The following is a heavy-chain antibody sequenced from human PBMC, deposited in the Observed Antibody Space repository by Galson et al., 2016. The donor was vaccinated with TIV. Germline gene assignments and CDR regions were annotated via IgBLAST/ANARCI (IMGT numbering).Heavy chain of an antibody. J-gene: IGHJ4*02. CDR2: INPSGGST. CDR3: VRGYGDHDY. CDR1: GYTFTSYY. Sequence: SVKVSCKASGYTFTSYYMHWARQAPGQGPEWMGIINPSGGSTSYARKFQGRVTMTRDTSTRTVYMELSSLRSEDTAVYYCVRGYGDHDYWGQGTLVTVSS. V-gene: IGHV1-46*01. D-gene: IGHD4-17*01.